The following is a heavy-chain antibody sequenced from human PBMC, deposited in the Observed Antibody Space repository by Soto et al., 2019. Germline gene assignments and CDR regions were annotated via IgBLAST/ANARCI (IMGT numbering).Heavy chain of an antibody. D-gene: IGHD3-10*01. V-gene: IGHV1-8*01. CDR3: ARGLKMLRVFGLKTYYYYYMDV. J-gene: IGHJ6*03. CDR1: GYTFTSYD. Sequence: QVHLVQSGAEVKKPGASVKVSCKASGYTFTSYDINWVRQVAGQGLEWMGWMNPNSGDTAYAQEFQGRVTMSRNTCISIAYRELSSLRPADTAVYYCARGLKMLRVFGLKTYYYYYMDVWGKGTTVTLSS. CDR2: MNPNSGDT.